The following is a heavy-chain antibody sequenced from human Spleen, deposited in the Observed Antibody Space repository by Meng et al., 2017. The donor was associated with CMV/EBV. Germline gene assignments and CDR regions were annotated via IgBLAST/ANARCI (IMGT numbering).Heavy chain of an antibody. CDR2: MNPNSGNT. D-gene: IGHD2-15*01. Sequence: YDINWVRQATGQGLEWMGWMNPNSGNTGYAQKFQGRVTMTRNTSVSTAYMELSSLRSEGTAVYYCARGVRTISQSIYRTRRIYYFDYWGQGTLVTVSS. J-gene: IGHJ4*02. CDR3: ARGVRTISQSIYRTRRIYYFDY. CDR1: YD. V-gene: IGHV1-8*01.